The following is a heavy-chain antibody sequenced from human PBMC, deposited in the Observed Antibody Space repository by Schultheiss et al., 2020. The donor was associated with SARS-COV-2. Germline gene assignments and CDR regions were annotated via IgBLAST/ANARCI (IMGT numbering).Heavy chain of an antibody. D-gene: IGHD6-13*01. CDR1: GFTFSSYG. V-gene: IGHV3-33*01. CDR2: IWNDGNNK. J-gene: IGHJ4*02. Sequence: GGSLILSCAASGFTFSSYGMHWVRQAPGKGLEWVALIWNDGNNKFYTDSVKGRFTISRDNSKNTLYLQMNSLRAEDTAVYYCARAPRGSWYSFDSWGQGTLVTVSS. CDR3: ARAPRGSWYSFDS.